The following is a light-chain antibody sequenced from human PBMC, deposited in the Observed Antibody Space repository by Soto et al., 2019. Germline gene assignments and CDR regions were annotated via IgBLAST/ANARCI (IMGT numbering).Light chain of an antibody. CDR2: DVN. Sequence: QSALTQPRSVSGSPGQSVTISCTGTSSDVGGYNYVSWYQHHPGKAPKLMIYDVNKRPSGVPDRFSGSKSGNTASLTISGLQAEDEADYYCCSYAGSYTVVFGGGTKVTVL. V-gene: IGLV2-11*01. CDR1: SSDVGGYNY. J-gene: IGLJ2*01. CDR3: CSYAGSYTVV.